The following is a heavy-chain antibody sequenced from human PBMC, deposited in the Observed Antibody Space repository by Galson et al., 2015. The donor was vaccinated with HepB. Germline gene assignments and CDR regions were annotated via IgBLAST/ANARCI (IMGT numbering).Heavy chain of an antibody. CDR2: INTDGTFL. J-gene: IGHJ5*02. V-gene: IGHV3-74*01. CDR1: GFIFSNYW. D-gene: IGHD2-2*01. Sequence: SLRLSSAASGFIFSNYWMHWVRQTPGKGPVWISRINTDGTFLSYADSVKGRFTISRDNAKNTLYLQMNSLRAEDTAVYYCARVARYCGGASCYGWFDPWGQGTQVTVSS. CDR3: ARVARYCGGASCYGWFDP.